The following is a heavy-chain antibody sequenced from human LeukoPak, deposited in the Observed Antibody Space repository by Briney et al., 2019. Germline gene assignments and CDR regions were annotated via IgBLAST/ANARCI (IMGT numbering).Heavy chain of an antibody. J-gene: IGHJ4*02. V-gene: IGHV1-3*01. CDR3: ARAQPYGDYDY. Sequence: ASVKVSCKASGYTFTSYAMHWVRQAPGQRLEWMGWINAGNGNTKYSQKFQGRVTNTRDTSASTAYMELSSLRSEDTAVYYCARAQPYGDYDYWGQGTLVTVSS. CDR1: GYTFTSYA. CDR2: INAGNGNT. D-gene: IGHD4-17*01.